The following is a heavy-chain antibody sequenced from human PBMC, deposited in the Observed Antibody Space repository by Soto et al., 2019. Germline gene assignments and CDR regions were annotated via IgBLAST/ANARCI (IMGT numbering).Heavy chain of an antibody. CDR1: GFTFSSYA. Sequence: PGGSLRLSCSASGFTFSSYAMHWVRQAPGKGLEYVSAISSNGGSTYYADSVKGRFTISRDNSKNTLYLQMSSLRAEDTAVYYCVKDRYSGYTVGDYWGQGTLVTVSS. D-gene: IGHD5-12*01. J-gene: IGHJ4*02. V-gene: IGHV3-64D*06. CDR3: VKDRYSGYTVGDY. CDR2: ISSNGGST.